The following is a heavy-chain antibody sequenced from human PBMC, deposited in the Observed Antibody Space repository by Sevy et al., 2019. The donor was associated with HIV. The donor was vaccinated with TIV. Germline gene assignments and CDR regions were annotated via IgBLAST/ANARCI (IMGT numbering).Heavy chain of an antibody. CDR1: SGSISSYY. CDR2: IHSSGTT. Sequence: SETLSLTCTVSSGSISSYYWSWIRQPPGKGLEYIGYIHSSGTTNYNPSLKSRVTISVDTSKNQFPLNLSTVTAADTAVYYCTGAPPVRSGDDSLNWFDPWGQGTLVTVSS. J-gene: IGHJ5*02. V-gene: IGHV4-59*01. CDR3: TGAPPVRSGDDSLNWFDP. D-gene: IGHD5-12*01.